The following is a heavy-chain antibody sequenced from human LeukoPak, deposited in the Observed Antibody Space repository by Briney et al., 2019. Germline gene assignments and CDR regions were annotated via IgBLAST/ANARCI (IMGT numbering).Heavy chain of an antibody. CDR3: ASRGGEIQSGGFYYYMDV. D-gene: IGHD5-18*01. Sequence: GASVKVSCKASGYTFTTYGISWVRQAPGQGLEWMGWISAYNGNTNYAQKFQGRVTMTRDTSISTAYMELSRLRSDDTAVYYCASRGGEIQSGGFYYYMDVWGKGTTVTVSS. J-gene: IGHJ6*03. V-gene: IGHV1-18*01. CDR1: GYTFTTYG. CDR2: ISAYNGNT.